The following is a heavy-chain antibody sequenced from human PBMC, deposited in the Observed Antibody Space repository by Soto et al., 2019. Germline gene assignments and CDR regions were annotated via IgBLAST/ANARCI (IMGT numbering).Heavy chain of an antibody. CDR1: GYTFTSYD. J-gene: IGHJ4*02. D-gene: IGHD1-20*01. CDR3: ARVYNYFGAAPDY. CDR2: MNPNSVNT. V-gene: IGHV1-8*01. Sequence: ASVKVSCKASGYTFTSYDINWVRQATGQGLEWMGWMNPNSVNTGYAQKFQGSVTMTRNTSISTAYMELSSLRSEDTAVYYCARVYNYFGAAPDYWGQGTLVTVSS.